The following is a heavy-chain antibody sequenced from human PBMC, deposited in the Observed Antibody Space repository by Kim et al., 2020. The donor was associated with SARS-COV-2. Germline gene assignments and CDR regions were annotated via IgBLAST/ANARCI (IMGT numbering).Heavy chain of an antibody. CDR1: GYTFTSYY. J-gene: IGHJ4*02. V-gene: IGHV1-46*01. D-gene: IGHD2-15*01. CDR2: INPSGGST. Sequence: ASVKVSCKASGYTFTSYYMHWVRQAPGQGLEWMGIINPSGGSTSYAQKFQGRVTMTRDTSTSTVYMELSSLRSEDTAVYYCARGHPSRDCSGGSCAWYFDYWGQGTLVTVSS. CDR3: ARGHPSRDCSGGSCAWYFDY.